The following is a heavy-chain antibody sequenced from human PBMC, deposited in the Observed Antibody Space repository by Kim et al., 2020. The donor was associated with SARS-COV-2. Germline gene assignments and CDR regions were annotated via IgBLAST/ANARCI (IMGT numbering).Heavy chain of an antibody. V-gene: IGHV4-59*01. D-gene: IGHD6-13*01. J-gene: IGHJ6*02. CDR3: AREVGAAAGTFHYYYGMDV. Sequence: SETLSLTCTVSGGSISSYYWSWIRQPPGKGLEWIGYIYYSGSTNYNPSLKSRVTISVDTSKNQFSLKLSSVTAADTAVYYCAREVGAAAGTFHYYYGMDVWGQGTTVTVSS. CDR2: IYYSGST. CDR1: GGSISSYY.